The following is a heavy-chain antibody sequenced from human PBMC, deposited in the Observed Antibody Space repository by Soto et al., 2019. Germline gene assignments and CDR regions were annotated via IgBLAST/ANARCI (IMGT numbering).Heavy chain of an antibody. J-gene: IGHJ4*02. D-gene: IGHD3-22*01. V-gene: IGHV3-30-3*01. Sequence: GGSLRLSCAASGFTFSSYAMHWVRQAPGKGLEWVAVISYDGSNKYYADSVKGRFTISRDNSKNTLYLQMNSLRAEDTAVYYCARDSGKEYYYDNSGYFTRPREFDYWGQGTLVTVSS. CDR2: ISYDGSNK. CDR1: GFTFSSYA. CDR3: ARDSGKEYYYDNSGYFTRPREFDY.